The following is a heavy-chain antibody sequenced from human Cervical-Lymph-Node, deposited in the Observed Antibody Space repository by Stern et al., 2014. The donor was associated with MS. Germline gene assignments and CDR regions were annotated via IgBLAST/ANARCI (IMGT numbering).Heavy chain of an antibody. Sequence: VQLVESGGGVVQPGRSLRLSCEASGFIFTNYGMHWVRQAPGKGLDWVAGISDDGSVKYYSASAKGRFAISRDNSKQTVHLQMNSLTPEDTGLYYCAKAKRGYFGHIDFWGQGTLVSVSS. CDR2: ISDDGSVK. D-gene: IGHD3-9*01. CDR1: GFIFTNYG. J-gene: IGHJ4*02. V-gene: IGHV3-30*18. CDR3: AKAKRGYFGHIDF.